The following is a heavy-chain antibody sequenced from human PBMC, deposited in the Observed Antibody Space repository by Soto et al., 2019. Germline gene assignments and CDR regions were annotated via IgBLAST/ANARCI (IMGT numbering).Heavy chain of an antibody. Sequence: SETLSLTCSLSGGAINGDYWSWIRQPPGKGLEWIGFVSYSGSTDYHLSLKSRVTISIDTSKNQFSLKMISVTAADTAVYYCARHGSDSGWFFFDPWGQGALVTVSS. CDR2: VSYSGST. D-gene: IGHD6-19*01. CDR1: GGAINGDY. V-gene: IGHV4-59*08. J-gene: IGHJ5*02. CDR3: ARHGSDSGWFFFDP.